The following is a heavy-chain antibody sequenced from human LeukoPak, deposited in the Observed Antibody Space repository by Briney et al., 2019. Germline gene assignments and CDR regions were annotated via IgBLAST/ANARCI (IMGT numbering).Heavy chain of an antibody. CDR1: GFTFSNYA. CDR2: INHSGST. J-gene: IGHJ4*02. Sequence: GSLRLSCAASGFTFSNYAMSWVRQPPGKGLEWIGEINHSGSTNYNPSLKSRVTISVDTSKNQFSLKLSSVTAADTAVYYCAREAYYYDSSGYYYDNWGQGTLVTVSS. D-gene: IGHD3-22*01. CDR3: AREAYYYDSSGYYYDN. V-gene: IGHV4-34*01.